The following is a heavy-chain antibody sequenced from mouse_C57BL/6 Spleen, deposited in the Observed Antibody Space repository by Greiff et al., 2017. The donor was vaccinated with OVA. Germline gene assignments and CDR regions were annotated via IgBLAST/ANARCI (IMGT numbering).Heavy chain of an antibody. J-gene: IGHJ4*01. Sequence: EVKVEESGGGLVQPGGSMKLSCVASGFTFSNYWMNWVRQSPEKGLEWVAQIRLKSDNYATHYAESVKGRFTISRDDSKRSVYLQMNNLRAEDTGIYYGTGDYGRGAMDYWGQGTSVTVSS. CDR2: IRLKSDNYAT. CDR3: TGDYGRGAMDY. CDR1: GFTFSNYW. V-gene: IGHV6-3*01. D-gene: IGHD1-1*01.